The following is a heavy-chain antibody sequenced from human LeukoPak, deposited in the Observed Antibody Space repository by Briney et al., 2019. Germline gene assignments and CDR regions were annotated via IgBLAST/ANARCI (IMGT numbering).Heavy chain of an antibody. CDR1: GYTFSAYY. D-gene: IGHD3-16*01. V-gene: IGHV1-2*02. CDR3: ARAMSTFGGVRNYFDS. J-gene: IGHJ4*02. Sequence: GASVKVSCKASGYTFSAYYIHWVRQAPGQGLEWMGWINPNSGGTNSAQKFQGRVTMTRDTSISIAYMELSRLRSDDTAVYYCARAMSTFGGVRNYFDSWGQGTLVTVSS. CDR2: INPNSGGT.